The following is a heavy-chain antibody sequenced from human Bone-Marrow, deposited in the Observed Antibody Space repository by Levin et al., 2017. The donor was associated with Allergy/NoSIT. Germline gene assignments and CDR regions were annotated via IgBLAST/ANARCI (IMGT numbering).Heavy chain of an antibody. D-gene: IGHD2-15*01. Sequence: LSLPCAASGFSASGTYMSWVRQAPGKGLEWVSLIYSDVATYYADSVKGRFTISGDNSKNTLYLQMNSLRAEDTAVYYCVGGPGVWAGDWSGDNCYDYWGQGTLVTVSS. V-gene: IGHV3-53*01. J-gene: IGHJ4*02. CDR1: GFSASGTY. CDR3: VGGPGVWAGDWSGDNCYDY. CDR2: IYSDVAT.